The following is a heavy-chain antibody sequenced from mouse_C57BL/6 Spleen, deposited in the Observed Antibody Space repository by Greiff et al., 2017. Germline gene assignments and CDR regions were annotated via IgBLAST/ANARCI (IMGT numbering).Heavy chain of an antibody. J-gene: IGHJ2*01. CDR1: GFTFSDYG. Sequence: EVQLVESGGGLVKPGGSLKLSCAASGFTFSDYGMHWVRQAPEKGLEWVAYISSGSSTIYYADTEKGRFTLSRDNAKNNLFLQMTMLRCENTAMYYCGRKSSGYGCDYWGQGTTLTVSS. V-gene: IGHV5-17*01. D-gene: IGHD3-2*02. CDR3: GRKSSGYGCDY. CDR2: ISSGSSTI.